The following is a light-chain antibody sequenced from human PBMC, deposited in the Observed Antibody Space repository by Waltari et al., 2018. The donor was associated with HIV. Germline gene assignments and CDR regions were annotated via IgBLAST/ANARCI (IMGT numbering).Light chain of an antibody. CDR2: EVT. Sequence: QSALTQPASVSGSPGQSITMSCTGAPSDVGAYDYVSWYQQHPGKAPKLIIYEVTTRPSGVSNRFSGSKSGITASLTISGLQTEDEADYYCSSYTNINTVVFGGGTKLTVL. CDR3: SSYTNINTVV. V-gene: IGLV2-14*01. J-gene: IGLJ2*01. CDR1: PSDVGAYDY.